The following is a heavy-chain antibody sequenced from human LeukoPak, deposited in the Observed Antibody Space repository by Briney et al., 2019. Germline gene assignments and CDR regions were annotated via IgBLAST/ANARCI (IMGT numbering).Heavy chain of an antibody. D-gene: IGHD3-10*01. Sequence: GGSLRLSCAVSGLTVSSNYMSWVRQAPGKGLEWVSAIYSGGSTFYADSVKGRFTISRDNSKNTLYLQMNSLRAEDTAVYYCARDPYNSGSSHFDYWGQGTLVTVSS. V-gene: IGHV3-53*01. J-gene: IGHJ4*02. CDR3: ARDPYNSGSSHFDY. CDR1: GLTVSSNY. CDR2: IYSGGST.